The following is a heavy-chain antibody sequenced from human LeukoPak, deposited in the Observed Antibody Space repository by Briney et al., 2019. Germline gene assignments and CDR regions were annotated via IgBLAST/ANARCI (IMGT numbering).Heavy chain of an antibody. J-gene: IGHJ4*02. D-gene: IGHD6-19*01. CDR2: ISSSSSSYI. Sequence: PGGSLRLSCAASGFTFSSYSMNWVRQAPGKELEWVSSISSSSSSYIYYADSVKGRFTISRDNAKNSLYLQMNSLRAEDTAVYYCARDLRGAVAGNVDWGQGTLVTVSS. CDR1: GFTFSSYS. V-gene: IGHV3-21*01. CDR3: ARDLRGAVAGNVD.